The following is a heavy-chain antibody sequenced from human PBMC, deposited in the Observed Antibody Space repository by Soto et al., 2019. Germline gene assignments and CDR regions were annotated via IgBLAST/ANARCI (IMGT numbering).Heavy chain of an antibody. D-gene: IGHD6-19*01. V-gene: IGHV1-46*01. CDR3: ALPKNTLGWYNF. CDR1: GYTFINYH. Sequence: QVQVVQSGAEVKKPGASVKVSCKTSGYTFINYHVHWVRQAPGQGLEWMGAIKPNGGSTTYAQHLQGRNTMTSDASTSTVYMDLSSLRSDDTAGYYCALPKNTLGWYNFWGQGSLVTVS. CDR2: IKPNGGST. J-gene: IGHJ4*02.